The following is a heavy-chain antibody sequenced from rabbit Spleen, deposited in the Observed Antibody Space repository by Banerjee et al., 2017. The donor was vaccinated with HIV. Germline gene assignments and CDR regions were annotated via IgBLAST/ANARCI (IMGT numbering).Heavy chain of an antibody. V-gene: IGHV1S45*01. CDR2: IDSGSSGFT. CDR1: GFDLSNTYW. J-gene: IGHJ6*01. CDR3: ARDSGSSFSSYGMDL. Sequence: QQQLVESGGGLFQPGASLTLTCKASGFDLSNTYWMCWVRQAPGKGLELIACIDSGSSGFTYFASRAKGRFTISKTSSTTVTLQMTSLTAADTATYFCARDSGSSFSSYGMDLWGQGTLVTVS. D-gene: IGHD8-1*01.